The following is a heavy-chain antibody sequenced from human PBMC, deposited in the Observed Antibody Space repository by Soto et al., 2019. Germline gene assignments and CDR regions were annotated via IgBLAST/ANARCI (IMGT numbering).Heavy chain of an antibody. Sequence: GGSLRLSCAASGFTFSSYAMGWVRQAPGKGLEWVSAISGSGGSTYYADSVKGRFTISRDNSKNTLYLQMNSLRAEDTAVYYCAKGTGYCSSTRCSIADYWGQGTLVTVAS. CDR1: GFTFSSYA. CDR2: ISGSGGST. D-gene: IGHD2-2*03. V-gene: IGHV3-23*01. J-gene: IGHJ4*02. CDR3: AKGTGYCSSTRCSIADY.